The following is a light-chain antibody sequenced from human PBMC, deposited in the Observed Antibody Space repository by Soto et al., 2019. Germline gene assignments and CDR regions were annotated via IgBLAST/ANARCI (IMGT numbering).Light chain of an antibody. CDR2: EGS. V-gene: IGLV2-23*01. Sequence: QSVLTQPASVSGSPGQSITISCTGTSSDVGSYNLVSWYQQHPGKAPKLMIYEGSKWPSGVSNRFSGSKSGNTASLTISGPQAEDEADYYCCSYAGSSTYVFGTGTKVTVL. J-gene: IGLJ1*01. CDR1: SSDVGSYNL. CDR3: CSYAGSSTYV.